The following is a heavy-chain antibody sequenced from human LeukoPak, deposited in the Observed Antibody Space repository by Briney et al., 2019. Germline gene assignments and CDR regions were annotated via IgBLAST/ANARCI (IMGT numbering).Heavy chain of an antibody. Sequence: PGGSLRLSCRGSGYTFTSYWIAWVRQMPGKSLEWMGIIYPDDSDTTYSPSFQGRVTITADKSISTAYLQWSSLKASDTAMYYCARPVGYCSSTNCYYYYYYMDVWGKGTTVTVSS. J-gene: IGHJ6*03. CDR2: IYPDDSDT. V-gene: IGHV5-51*01. D-gene: IGHD2-2*01. CDR3: ARPVGYCSSTNCYYYYYYMDV. CDR1: GYTFTSYW.